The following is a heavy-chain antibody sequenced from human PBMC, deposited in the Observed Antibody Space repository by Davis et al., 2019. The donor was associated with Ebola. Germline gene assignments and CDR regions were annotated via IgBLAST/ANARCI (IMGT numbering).Heavy chain of an antibody. V-gene: IGHV4-59*01. J-gene: IGHJ6*04. Sequence: SETLSLTCTDSGGSISSYYWSWIRQPPGKGLEWIGYIYYSGSTNYNPSLKSRVTISVDTSKNQFSLKLSSVTAADTAVYYCARRSSYYNHYGMDVWGKGTTVTVSS. D-gene: IGHD1-26*01. CDR2: IYYSGST. CDR1: GGSISSYY. CDR3: ARRSSYYNHYGMDV.